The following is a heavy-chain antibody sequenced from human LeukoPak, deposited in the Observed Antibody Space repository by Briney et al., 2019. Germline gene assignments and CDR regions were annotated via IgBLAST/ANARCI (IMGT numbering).Heavy chain of an antibody. D-gene: IGHD6-19*01. CDR3: VRGGLYLYDVLDI. CDR2: MDADGNNK. CDR1: GFRFNNSW. V-gene: IGHV3-74*01. Sequence: GGSLRLSCVASGFRFNNSWMHWVRQAPGKGLEWVSRMDADGNNKHYVDSVKGRFTISRDNAKDTLYLQINSLRVEDTAVYYCVRGGLYLYDVLDIWGQGTLVTVSS. J-gene: IGHJ3*02.